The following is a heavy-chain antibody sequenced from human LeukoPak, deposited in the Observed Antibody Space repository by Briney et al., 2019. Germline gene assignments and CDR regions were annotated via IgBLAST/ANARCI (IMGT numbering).Heavy chain of an antibody. Sequence: SETLSLTCTVSGGSISSYYWSWIRQPPGKGLEWIGYIYYSGSTNYNPSLKSRVTISVDTSKNQFSLKLSSVTAADTAVYYCARGTEGSENGSGRWWYYYMDVRGKGTTVTVSS. CDR1: GGSISSYY. CDR2: IYYSGST. D-gene: IGHD3-10*01. CDR3: ARGTEGSENGSGRWWYYYMDV. J-gene: IGHJ6*03. V-gene: IGHV4-59*01.